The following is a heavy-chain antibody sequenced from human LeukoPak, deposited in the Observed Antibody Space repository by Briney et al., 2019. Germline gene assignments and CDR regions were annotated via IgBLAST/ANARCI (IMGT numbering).Heavy chain of an antibody. Sequence: SVKVSCKASGGTFNSYAINWVRQAPGQGLEWMGGIIPRLGTTKYIEKFQGRITITTDESTTTAYMEPTSLRSEDTAVYYCAADGTDWGQGTLVTVSS. J-gene: IGHJ4*02. CDR1: GGTFNSYA. CDR3: AADGTD. CDR2: IIPRLGTT. V-gene: IGHV1-69*05.